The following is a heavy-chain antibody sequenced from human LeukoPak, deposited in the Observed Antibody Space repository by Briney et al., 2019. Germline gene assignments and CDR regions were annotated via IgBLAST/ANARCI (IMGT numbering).Heavy chain of an antibody. Sequence: SETLSLTRTVSGGSISSHYWSWIRQPPGKGLEWIGYIYYSGSTYYNPSLKSRVTISVDTSKNQFSLKLSSVTAADTAVYYCARSSIAAPYCYYYYMDVWGKGTTVTVSS. V-gene: IGHV4-59*08. J-gene: IGHJ6*03. CDR2: IYYSGST. D-gene: IGHD6-6*01. CDR1: GGSISSHY. CDR3: ARSSIAAPYCYYYYMDV.